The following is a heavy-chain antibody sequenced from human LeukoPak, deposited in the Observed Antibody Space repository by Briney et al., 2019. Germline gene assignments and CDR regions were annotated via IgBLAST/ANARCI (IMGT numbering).Heavy chain of an antibody. CDR2: ISGGGAST. V-gene: IGHV3-23*01. CDR3: AKRITGTLRYFDY. D-gene: IGHD1-7*01. Sequence: GGSLRLSCAASAFTFSSYAMSWVRQAPGKGLEWVSGISGGGASTYYADSVKGRFTISRENSKNTLYLQMNSLRAEDTAVYYCAKRITGTLRYFDYWGQGTLVTVSS. J-gene: IGHJ4*02. CDR1: AFTFSSYA.